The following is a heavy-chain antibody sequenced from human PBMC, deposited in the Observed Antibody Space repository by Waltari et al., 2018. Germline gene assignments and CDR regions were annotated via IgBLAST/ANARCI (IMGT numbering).Heavy chain of an antibody. J-gene: IGHJ4*02. V-gene: IGHV4-39*07. CDR1: GGYISRGSYY. CDR2: VFYSVRT. Sequence: QMQLQESGPGLMKPSETLPLTCTVSGGYISRGSYYWAWIRQSPGKGLEWIASVFYSVRTYYNPSIKSRVTISVDTSKNQFSLKLSSVTAADTAVYYCARVGYYGSGREDWGQGTLVTVSS. CDR3: ARVGYYGSGRED. D-gene: IGHD3-10*01.